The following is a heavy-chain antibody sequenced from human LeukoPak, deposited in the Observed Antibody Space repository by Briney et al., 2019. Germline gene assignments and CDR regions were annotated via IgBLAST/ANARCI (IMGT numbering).Heavy chain of an antibody. D-gene: IGHD2-2*01. CDR2: IYYSGST. J-gene: IGHJ4*02. CDR3: ARPPGFSTSFWD. V-gene: IGHV4-39*01. CDR1: GGSISGSSYY. Sequence: PSGTLSPTCTVSGGSISGSSYYWGWIRQPPGKGLEWIGSIYYSGSTYYKPSLKSRVTISVDTSKNQFSLKLSSVTAADTAVYYCARPPGFSTSFWDWGQGTLVTVSS.